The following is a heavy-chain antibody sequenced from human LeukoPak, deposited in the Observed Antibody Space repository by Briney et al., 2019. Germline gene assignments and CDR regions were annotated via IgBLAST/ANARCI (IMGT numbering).Heavy chain of an antibody. D-gene: IGHD3-10*01. CDR3: ARDGMGVTMVRGVITYYYYMDV. Sequence: PGGSLRLSCAASGFTFSSYEMNWVRQAPGKGLEWVSYISSSGSTIYYADSVKGRFTISRDNAKNSLYLQMNSLRAEDTAVYYCARDGMGVTMVRGVITYYYYMDVWGKGTTVTISS. V-gene: IGHV3-48*03. CDR1: GFTFSSYE. J-gene: IGHJ6*03. CDR2: ISSSGSTI.